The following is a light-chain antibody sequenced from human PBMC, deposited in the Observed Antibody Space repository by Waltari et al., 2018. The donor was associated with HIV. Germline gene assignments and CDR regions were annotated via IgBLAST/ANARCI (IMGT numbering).Light chain of an antibody. CDR1: QSISNW. CDR3: QQFRRYPVT. Sequence: DIQMTQSPSTLSVSVGDRVTITCRASQSISNWLAWYQQKPGKAPKLLVYKTSSLESGVPSRFSGSGSGTEFTLTISSLQPDDFATYYCQQFRRYPVTFGQGTRLEIK. J-gene: IGKJ5*01. V-gene: IGKV1-5*03. CDR2: KTS.